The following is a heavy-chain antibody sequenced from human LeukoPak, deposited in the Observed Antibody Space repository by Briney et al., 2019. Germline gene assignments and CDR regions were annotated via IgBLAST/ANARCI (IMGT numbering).Heavy chain of an antibody. CDR2: IYYSGST. Sequence: SSETLSLTCTVSSGSISSGDYYWSWIRQPPGKGLEWIGYIYYSGSTYYNPSLKSRVTISVDTSKNQFSLKLSSVTAADTAVYYCARSYDFWSGYSYYFDYWGQGTLVTVSS. V-gene: IGHV4-30-4*01. D-gene: IGHD3-3*01. CDR3: ARSYDFWSGYSYYFDY. CDR1: SGSISSGDYY. J-gene: IGHJ4*02.